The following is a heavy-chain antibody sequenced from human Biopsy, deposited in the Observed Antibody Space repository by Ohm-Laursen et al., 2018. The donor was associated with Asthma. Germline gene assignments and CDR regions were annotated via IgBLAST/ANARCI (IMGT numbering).Heavy chain of an antibody. Sequence: SLRLSCTASGFVFSQCGMHWVRQGPGKGLEWVALVSSDGHNKYYEDSVKGRFTISRDNSRNRLYLQINSLTVEDSAVYFCARQSGQEYGDSFPFDTWGQGTKVAVSS. CDR1: GFVFSQCG. CDR2: VSSDGHNK. V-gene: IGHV3-30*03. J-gene: IGHJ3*02. CDR3: ARQSGQEYGDSFPFDT. D-gene: IGHD4-17*01.